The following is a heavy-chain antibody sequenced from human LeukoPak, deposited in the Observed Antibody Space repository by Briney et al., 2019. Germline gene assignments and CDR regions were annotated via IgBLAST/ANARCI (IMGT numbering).Heavy chain of an antibody. CDR3: ARRRDGYKDGMDV. CDR1: GGSFSGYY. V-gene: IGHV4-34*01. CDR2: INDSGNT. Sequence: SETLSLTCAVHGGSFSGYYWTWIRQPPGKGLEWIGEINDSGNTYYNPSLKSRVTISVDTSKNQSSLKLSSVTAADTAVYYCARRRDGYKDGMDVWGQGTTVTVSS. J-gene: IGHJ6*02. D-gene: IGHD5-24*01.